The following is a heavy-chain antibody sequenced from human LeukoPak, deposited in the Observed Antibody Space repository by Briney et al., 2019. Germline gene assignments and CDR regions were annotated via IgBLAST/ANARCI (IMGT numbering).Heavy chain of an antibody. V-gene: IGHV3-7*01. CDR2: IKQDGSEK. D-gene: IGHD2-2*01. Sequence: PGGSLRLSCAVTGFTFSNYWMSWVGQAPGKGLEGVANIKQDGSEKYYVDSVKGRFTISRDNAKKSVYLQMNSLRAEDTAVYYCATVRIVVVPAARALDYWGQGTLVTVSS. CDR1: GFTFSNYW. J-gene: IGHJ4*02. CDR3: ATVRIVVVPAARALDY.